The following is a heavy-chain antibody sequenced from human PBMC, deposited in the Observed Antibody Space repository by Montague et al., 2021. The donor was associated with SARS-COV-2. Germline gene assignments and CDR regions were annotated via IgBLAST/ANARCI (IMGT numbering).Heavy chain of an antibody. V-gene: IGHV4-39*01. J-gene: IGHJ5*02. Sequence: SETLSLTSTVSGGSISSTSYYWGWIRQPPGKGLEWIGSIYYSGSTYYNPSLKSRVTISVDTSKNQFSLKLSSVTAADTAVYYCVRQPGQWLPREWFWFDPWGQGTLVTVSS. CDR1: GGSISSTSYY. CDR2: IYYSGST. CDR3: VRQPGQWLPREWFWFDP. D-gene: IGHD6-19*01.